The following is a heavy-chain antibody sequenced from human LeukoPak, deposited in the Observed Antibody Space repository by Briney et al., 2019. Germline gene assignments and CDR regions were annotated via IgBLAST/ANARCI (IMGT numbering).Heavy chain of an antibody. V-gene: IGHV1-2*02. CDR3: ARKREGAYGMDV. D-gene: IGHD1-26*01. J-gene: IGHJ6*02. Sequence: ASVKVSCQASGYTLSGYYIHWVRQAPGQGREWMGWINPNSGDTNYAQDFQGRVTMTRDTSITTAYMELSRLRSDDTALYYCARKREGAYGMDVWGQGTTVTVSS. CDR1: GYTLSGYY. CDR2: INPNSGDT.